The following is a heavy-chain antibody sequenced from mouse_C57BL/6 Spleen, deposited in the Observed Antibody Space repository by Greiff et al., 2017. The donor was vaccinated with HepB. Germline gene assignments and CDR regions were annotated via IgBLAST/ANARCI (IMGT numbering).Heavy chain of an antibody. CDR1: GFTFSDYG. V-gene: IGHV5-17*01. CDR2: ISSGSSTI. D-gene: IGHD2-4*01. CDR3: AGDYRYAMDY. J-gene: IGHJ4*01. Sequence: EVKLVDSGGGLVKPGGSLKLSCAASGFTFSDYGMHWVRQAPEKGLEWVAYISSGSSTIYYADTVKDRFTISRDNAKNTLFLHMTSLRSEDTAMYYCAGDYRYAMDYWGQGTSVTGSS.